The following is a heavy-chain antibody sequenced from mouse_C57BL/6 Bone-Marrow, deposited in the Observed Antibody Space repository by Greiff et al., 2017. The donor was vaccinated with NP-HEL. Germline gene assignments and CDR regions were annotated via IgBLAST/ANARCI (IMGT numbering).Heavy chain of an antibody. J-gene: IGHJ3*01. Sequence: QVQLQQSGPGLVAPSQSLSIPCTVSGFSLTSSAISWVRQPPGKGLESLGVILTGGGTNYTEAVKARLSISKDNSKSQVYLKMNSLQTDDTARYYCASLLLGVAYWGQGTLVTVSA. CDR3: ASLLLGVAY. D-gene: IGHD1-1*01. V-gene: IGHV2-9-1*01. CDR2: ILTGGGT. CDR1: GFSLTSSA.